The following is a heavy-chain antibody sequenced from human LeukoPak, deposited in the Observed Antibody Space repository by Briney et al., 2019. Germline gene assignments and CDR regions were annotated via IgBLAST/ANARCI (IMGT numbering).Heavy chain of an antibody. Sequence: PSETLSLTCTVSGESISSNRYYWTWIRQPPGKGLEWIGNIHHSGNIYYSPSLKSRVSISVDTSKNQFSLRVTSVTAADTAVYYCARGGLAARPRFEGWFDPWGQGTLVAVSS. CDR3: ARGGLAARPRFEGWFDP. CDR1: GESISSNRYY. J-gene: IGHJ5*02. D-gene: IGHD6-6*01. V-gene: IGHV4-39*07. CDR2: IHHSGNI.